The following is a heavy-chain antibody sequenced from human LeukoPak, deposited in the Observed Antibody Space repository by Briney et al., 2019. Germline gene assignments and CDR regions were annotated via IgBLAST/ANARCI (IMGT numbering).Heavy chain of an antibody. CDR3: ATHTGGYNYWWFDI. J-gene: IGHJ5*02. V-gene: IGHV1-69*13. Sequence: ASVTVSCKASGGTFSNYPIIWVRLAPGRGLECLGGIIPVYGTANYAQMFHGRITLTAQESTATAYMELRRLTSGDTAMYFCATHTGGYNYWWFDIWGQGTLVTVSS. CDR1: GGTFSNYP. D-gene: IGHD5-24*01. CDR2: IIPVYGTA.